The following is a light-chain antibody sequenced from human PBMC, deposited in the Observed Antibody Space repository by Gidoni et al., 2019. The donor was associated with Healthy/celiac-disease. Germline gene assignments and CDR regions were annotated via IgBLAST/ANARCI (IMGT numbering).Light chain of an antibody. CDR2: EDN. Sequence: NFMLTQPHSVSESPGKTVTISCTRSRGSIASNYVQWYQQRPGSAPTTVIYEDNQRPPGVPDRFSGSIDSSSNSASLTISGLKTEDEADYYCQSYDSSNLVVFGGGTKLTVL. CDR3: QSYDSSNLVV. V-gene: IGLV6-57*04. CDR1: RGSIASNY. J-gene: IGLJ2*01.